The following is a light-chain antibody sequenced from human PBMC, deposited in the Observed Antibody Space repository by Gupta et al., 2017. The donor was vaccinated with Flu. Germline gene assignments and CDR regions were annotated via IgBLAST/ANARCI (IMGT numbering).Light chain of an antibody. J-gene: IGKJ3*01. CDR1: KGIGNW. V-gene: IGKV1D-12*01. Sequence: PPSVSASVGARVTISGRAGKGIGNWLAWYQQNPWTAPKLLIYSASTLQSGVPSRFSGSGSGTEFTLTISSLRPEDFATYYCQQANSFPRTFGHGTRVDIK. CDR2: SAS. CDR3: QQANSFPRT.